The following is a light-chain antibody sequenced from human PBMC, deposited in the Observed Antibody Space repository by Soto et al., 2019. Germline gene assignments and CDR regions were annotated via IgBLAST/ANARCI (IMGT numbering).Light chain of an antibody. CDR3: SSYTSSITRYV. V-gene: IGLV2-14*01. Sequence: QSALTQPASVSGSPGQSITISCAGTSRDVGGYNYVSWYQQYPGKAPKVIISEVTNRPSGVPNRFSGSKSGNTASLTISGLQAEDEADYYCSSYTSSITRYVFGAGTKLTVL. CDR2: EVT. J-gene: IGLJ1*01. CDR1: SRDVGGYNY.